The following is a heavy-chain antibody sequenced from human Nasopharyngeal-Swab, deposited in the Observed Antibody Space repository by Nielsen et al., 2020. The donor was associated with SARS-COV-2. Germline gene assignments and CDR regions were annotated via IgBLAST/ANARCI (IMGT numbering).Heavy chain of an antibody. J-gene: IGHJ4*02. V-gene: IGHV3-53*05. CDR1: GFTVSSNY. D-gene: IGHD2-2*01. Sequence: GESLKISCAASGFTVSSNYMSWVRQAPGKGLEWVSVIYSGGSTYYADSVTGRFTISRDNSKNTLYLQMNSLRAEVTAVYYCARDLVVVPAAPGATDYWGQGTLVTVSS. CDR3: ARDLVVVPAAPGATDY. CDR2: IYSGGST.